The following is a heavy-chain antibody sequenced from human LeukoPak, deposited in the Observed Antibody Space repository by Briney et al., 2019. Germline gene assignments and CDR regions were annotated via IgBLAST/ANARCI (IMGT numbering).Heavy chain of an antibody. J-gene: IGHJ5*02. CDR3: ARGRLGYYGSGSYYKGFDH. CDR1: GGSFSGYY. V-gene: IGHV4-34*01. CDR2: INHSGST. Sequence: SETLSLTCAVYGGSFSGYYWSWIRQPPGKGLEGIGEINHSGSTNYNPSLKSRVTISVDTSKNQFSLKLSSVTAADTAVYYCARGRLGYYGSGSYYKGFDHWGQGTLVTVSS. D-gene: IGHD3-10*01.